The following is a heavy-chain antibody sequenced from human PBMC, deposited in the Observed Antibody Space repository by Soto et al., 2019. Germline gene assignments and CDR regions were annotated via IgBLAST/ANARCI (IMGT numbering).Heavy chain of an antibody. J-gene: IGHJ6*02. Sequence: SETLSLTCTVSGGSISSYYWSWIRQPPGKGLEWIGYIYYSGSTNYNPSLKSRVTISVDTSKNQFSLKLSSVTAADTAVYYCARDRISYYYGSGSPFGMDVWGQGTTVTV. V-gene: IGHV4-59*01. D-gene: IGHD3-10*01. CDR1: GGSISSYY. CDR3: ARDRISYYYGSGSPFGMDV. CDR2: IYYSGST.